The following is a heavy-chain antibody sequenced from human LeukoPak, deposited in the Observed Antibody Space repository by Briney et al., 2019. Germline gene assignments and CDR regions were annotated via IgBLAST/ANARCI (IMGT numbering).Heavy chain of an antibody. J-gene: IGHJ3*02. V-gene: IGHV4-39*07. Sequence: MASETLSLTCTVSGGSISSSSYYWGWIRQPPGKGLEWIGSIYYSGSTNYNPSLKSRVTILVDTSNNQFSLRLNSVTAADTAVYYCARENTMVRGAFDAFDIWGQGTMVTVSS. CDR3: ARENTMVRGAFDAFDI. D-gene: IGHD3-10*01. CDR1: GGSISSSSYY. CDR2: IYYSGST.